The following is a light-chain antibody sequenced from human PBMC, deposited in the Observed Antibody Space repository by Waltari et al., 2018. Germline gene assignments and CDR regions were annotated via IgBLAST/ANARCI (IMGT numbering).Light chain of an antibody. CDR2: RVS. CDR1: QGLVSSGGNTI. CDR3: VQGTHWPWT. V-gene: IGKV2-30*01. J-gene: IGKJ1*01. Sequence: DVVMTQSPLSLPVALGQPASISCKSSQGLVSSGGNTILNWFQQRPGQSPRRLIYRVSNRDSGVPDRFSGSGSGTDFTLKISRVEAEDVGIYYCVQGTHWPWTFGQGTKVEFK.